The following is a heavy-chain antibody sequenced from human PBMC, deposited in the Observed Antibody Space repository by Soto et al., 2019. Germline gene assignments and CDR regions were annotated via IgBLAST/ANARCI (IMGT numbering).Heavy chain of an antibody. CDR2: IHHSGST. V-gene: IGHV4-30-2*03. J-gene: IGHJ4*02. CDR3: ASAPNYYYFAF. Sequence: SETLSLTCAVSGGSISSGGYSWSWIRQPPGKGLEWIGTIHHSGSTYYNPSLQSRVTISVDTSRNQFSLRLSSVTAADTAVYYCASAPNYYYFAFWGRGTLVTVSS. D-gene: IGHD3-10*01. CDR1: GGSISSGGYS.